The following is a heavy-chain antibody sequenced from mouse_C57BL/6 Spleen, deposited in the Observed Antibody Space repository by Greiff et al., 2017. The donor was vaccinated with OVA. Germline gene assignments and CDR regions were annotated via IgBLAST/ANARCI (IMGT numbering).Heavy chain of an antibody. CDR3: TITTVVATWFAY. J-gene: IGHJ3*01. V-gene: IGHV5-9-1*02. D-gene: IGHD1-1*01. CDR1: GFTFSSYA. Sequence: EVMLVESGEGLVKPGGSLKLSCAASGFTFSSYAMSWVRQTPEKRLEWVAYISSGGDYIYYADTVKGRFTISRDNARNTLYLQMSSLKSEDTAMYYCTITTVVATWFAYWGQGTLVTVSA. CDR2: ISSGGDYI.